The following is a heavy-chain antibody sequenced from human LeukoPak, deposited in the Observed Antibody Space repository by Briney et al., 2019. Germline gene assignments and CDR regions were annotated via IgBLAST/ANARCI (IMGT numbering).Heavy chain of an antibody. D-gene: IGHD1-14*01. V-gene: IGHV1-18*01. J-gene: IGHJ4*02. CDR1: GYSFSSYG. Sequence: GASVKVSCKASGYSFSSYGITWVRPAPGQGLEWMGWISAYNGNTNYAQNLQGRVTMTTDTSTSTAYMELRTLTSDDTAVYYCARGYKPPDFDYWGQGTLVTVSS. CDR2: ISAYNGNT. CDR3: ARGYKPPDFDY.